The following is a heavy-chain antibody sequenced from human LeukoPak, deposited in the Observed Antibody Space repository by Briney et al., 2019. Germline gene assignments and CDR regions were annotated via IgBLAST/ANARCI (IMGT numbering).Heavy chain of an antibody. CDR3: TKRRGYSFGFDYYYMDV. Sequence: SETLSLTCTVSGGSLTSTSHYWDWVRQPPGKGLEWLGSIYSSGSTYYNPSLKSRVTVSFYTSKNQFSLSLTSVTAADTAVYYCTKRRGYSFGFDYYYMDVWGKGTTVTISS. CDR1: GGSLTSTSHY. J-gene: IGHJ6*03. CDR2: IYSSGST. D-gene: IGHD5-18*01. V-gene: IGHV4-39*01.